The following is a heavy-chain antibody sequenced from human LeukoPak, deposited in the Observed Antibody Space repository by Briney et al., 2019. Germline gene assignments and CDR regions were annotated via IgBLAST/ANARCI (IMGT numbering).Heavy chain of an antibody. V-gene: IGHV3-23*01. CDR3: AELGITMIGGV. D-gene: IGHD3-10*02. Sequence: GGSLRLSCAASRFTFSSYAMSWVRQAPGKGLEWVSALSDSGGSTYYADSVKGRFTISRDNSKNTLHLQMNSLRAEGTAVYYCAELGITMIGGVWGKGTTVTISS. J-gene: IGHJ6*04. CDR1: RFTFSSYA. CDR2: LSDSGGST.